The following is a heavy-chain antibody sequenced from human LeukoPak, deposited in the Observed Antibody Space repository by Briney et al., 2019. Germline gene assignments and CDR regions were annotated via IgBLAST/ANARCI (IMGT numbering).Heavy chain of an antibody. V-gene: IGHV1-18*01. CDR1: GYTFTSYA. D-gene: IGHD2-2*01. CDR3: ARDCHVDCSTRL. J-gene: IGHJ4*02. Sequence: GASVRVSCKASGYTFTSYAMNWVRQAPGQGLEWLGWISTYNGNTNYAQNLQGRVTMTTDTSTSTAYMELRSLRSDDTAVYYCARDCHVDCSTRLWGQGTLVTVSS. CDR2: ISTYNGNT.